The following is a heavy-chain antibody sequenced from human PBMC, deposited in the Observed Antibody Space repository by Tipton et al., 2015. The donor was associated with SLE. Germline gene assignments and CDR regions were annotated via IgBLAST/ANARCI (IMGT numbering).Heavy chain of an antibody. CDR2: ISGYNGNT. D-gene: IGHD1-14*01. CDR3: ARRTPETRGYYYYMDV. CDR1: SYTLTSYG. V-gene: IGHV1-18*01. Sequence: QSGAEVKKPGASVKVSCKASSYTLTSYGISWVRQAPGQGLEWMGWISGYNGNTDYAQKLQGRVTMTTDTSASTAYMELRSLRSDDTAVYYCARRTPETRGYYYYMDVWGKGTTVTVSS. J-gene: IGHJ6*03.